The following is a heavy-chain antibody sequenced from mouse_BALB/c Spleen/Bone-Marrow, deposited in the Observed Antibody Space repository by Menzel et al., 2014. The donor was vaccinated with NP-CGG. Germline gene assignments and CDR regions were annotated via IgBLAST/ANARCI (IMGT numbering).Heavy chain of an antibody. J-gene: IGHJ2*01. CDR1: GFTFTDYY. D-gene: IGHD1-1*01. Sequence: EVKLVESGGGLVQPGGSLRLSCATSGFTFTDYYMSWVRQPPGKALEWLAFIRNKANGYTTEYSASVKGRFTISRDNSQSILYLQMNTLRAEDSATYYCARDMGLLRFDYWGHGTILTVSS. CDR3: ARDMGLLRFDY. V-gene: IGHV7-3*02. CDR2: IRNKANGYTT.